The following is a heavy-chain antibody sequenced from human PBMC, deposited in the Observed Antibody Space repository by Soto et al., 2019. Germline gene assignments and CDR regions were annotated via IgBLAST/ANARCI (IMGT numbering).Heavy chain of an antibody. CDR1: VFTFSSYS. CDR2: ISSSSSTI. Sequence: GGSLRLSCAASVFTFSSYSMNWVRQAPGKGLEWVSYISSSSSTIYYADSVKGRFTISRDNAKNSLYLQMNSLRDEDTAVYYRARIQWRVYSSTGRSFDIWGQGTMVTVSS. D-gene: IGHD6-13*01. V-gene: IGHV3-48*02. CDR3: ARIQWRVYSSTGRSFDI. J-gene: IGHJ3*02.